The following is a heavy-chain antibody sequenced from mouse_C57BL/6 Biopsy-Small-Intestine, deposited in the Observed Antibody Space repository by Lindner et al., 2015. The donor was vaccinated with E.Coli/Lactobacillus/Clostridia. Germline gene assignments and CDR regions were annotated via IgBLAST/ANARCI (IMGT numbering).Heavy chain of an antibody. CDR1: GFHLQYLC. Sequence: VQLQESGGGLVQPKGSLKLSCAASGFHLQYLCHALGPPGSRKGVLEWVARIRSKSSNYATYYADSVKDRFTISRDDSQSMLYLQMNNLKTEDTAMYYCVREGYGHYVWFAYWGPRDSGYCLC. D-gene: IGHD2-10*02. J-gene: IGHJ3*01. CDR3: VREGYGHYVWFAY. V-gene: IGHV10-3*01. CDR2: IRSKSSNYAT.